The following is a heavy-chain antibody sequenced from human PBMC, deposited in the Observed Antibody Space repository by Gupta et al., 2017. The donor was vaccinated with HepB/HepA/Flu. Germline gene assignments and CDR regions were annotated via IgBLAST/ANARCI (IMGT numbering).Heavy chain of an antibody. CDR3: ASGDDDSSGYPIPGN. CDR1: GVTFSSYG. J-gene: IGHJ4*02. Sequence: QVQLVESGGGVVQPGRSLTFSCPASGVTFSSYGMRWVRQAPGKGLEWVAVIWYDGSKKYYEDPEKGRLTTSRDNSRNTLYLQMKRLGAEETAVYYCASGDDDSSGYPIPGNRGQGTLVTVSS. CDR2: IWYDGSKK. D-gene: IGHD3-22*01. V-gene: IGHV3-33*01.